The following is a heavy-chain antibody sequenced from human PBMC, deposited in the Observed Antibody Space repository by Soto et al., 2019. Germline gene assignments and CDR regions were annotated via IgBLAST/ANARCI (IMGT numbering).Heavy chain of an antibody. V-gene: IGHV3-33*01. CDR3: ARDRDDSSGYYYYYSMDV. CDR1: GFTFSSYG. J-gene: IGHJ6*02. CDR2: IWYDGSNK. Sequence: PGGSLRLSCAASGFTFSSYGMHWVRQAPGKGLEWVAVIWYDGSNKYYADSVKGRFTISRDNSKNTLYLQMNSLRAEDTAVYYCARDRDDSSGYYYYYSMDVWGQGTTVTVSS. D-gene: IGHD3-22*01.